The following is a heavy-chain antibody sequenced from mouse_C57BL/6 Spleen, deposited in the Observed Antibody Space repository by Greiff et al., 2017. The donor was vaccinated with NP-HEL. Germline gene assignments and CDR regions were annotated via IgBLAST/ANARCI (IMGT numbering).Heavy chain of an antibody. V-gene: IGHV1-18*01. CDR3: ARGISSGYLWFAY. Sequence: EVQLQQSGPELVKPGASVKIPCKASGYTFTDYNMDWVKQSHGKSLEWIGDINPNNGGTIYNQKFKGKATLTVDKSSSTAYMELRSLTSEDTAVYYCARGISSGYLWFAYWGQGTLVTVSA. J-gene: IGHJ3*01. CDR1: GYTFTDYN. D-gene: IGHD3-2*02. CDR2: INPNNGGT.